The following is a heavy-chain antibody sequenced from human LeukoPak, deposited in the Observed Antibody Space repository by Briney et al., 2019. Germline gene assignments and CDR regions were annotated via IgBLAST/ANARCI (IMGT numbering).Heavy chain of an antibody. CDR2: IYYSGST. Sequence: PQTLSLTCTVSGGSISSGGYYWSWIRQHPGKGLEWLGYIYYSGSTYYNPSLKSRVTIPVDTSKNQVSLKLSSVTAADTAVYYCAREGREVTGFDYWGQGTLVTVSS. CDR1: GGSISSGGYY. CDR3: AREGREVTGFDY. D-gene: IGHD2-21*02. V-gene: IGHV4-31*03. J-gene: IGHJ4*02.